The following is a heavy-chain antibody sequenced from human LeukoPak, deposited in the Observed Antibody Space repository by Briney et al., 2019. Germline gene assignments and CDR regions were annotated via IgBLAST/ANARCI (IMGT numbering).Heavy chain of an antibody. J-gene: IGHJ4*02. V-gene: IGHV3-74*01. Sequence: GGSLRLSCAASGFTFSSYWTHWVRPAPGKGLVWVSRINSDGSSTSYADSVKGRFTISRDNAKNTLYLQMNSLRAEDTAVYYCAKDVLRGYSYGSYFDYWGQGTLVTVSS. D-gene: IGHD5-18*01. CDR1: GFTFSSYW. CDR2: INSDGSST. CDR3: AKDVLRGYSYGSYFDY.